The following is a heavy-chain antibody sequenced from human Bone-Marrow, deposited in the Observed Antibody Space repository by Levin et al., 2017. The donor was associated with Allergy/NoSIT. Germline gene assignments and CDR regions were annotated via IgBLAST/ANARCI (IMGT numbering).Heavy chain of an antibody. CDR3: AQGVRYSYGPFDY. Sequence: LSLPCAASGFLVRDNYISWVRQAPGKGLEWVSIIYGDGSTYYAGSVKGRFSVSRDNSKNSVYLQMNSLRADDTAVYYCAQGVRYSYGPFDYWSQGALVTVSS. J-gene: IGHJ4*02. CDR1: GFLVRDNY. CDR2: IYGDGST. D-gene: IGHD5-18*01. V-gene: IGHV3-53*01.